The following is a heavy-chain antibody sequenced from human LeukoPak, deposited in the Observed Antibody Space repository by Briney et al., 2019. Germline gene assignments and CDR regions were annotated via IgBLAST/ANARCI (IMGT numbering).Heavy chain of an antibody. CDR2: INTSGST. J-gene: IGHJ5*02. CDR1: GGSISSYY. V-gene: IGHV4-4*07. D-gene: IGHD1-26*01. Sequence: SETLSLTCTVSGGSISSYYWSWIRQPAGKGLEWIGRINTSGSTNYNPSLKSRVTMSVDTSKNQFSLKLSSVTAADTAVYYCARGSIVGLESWFDPWGQGTLVTVSS. CDR3: ARGSIVGLESWFDP.